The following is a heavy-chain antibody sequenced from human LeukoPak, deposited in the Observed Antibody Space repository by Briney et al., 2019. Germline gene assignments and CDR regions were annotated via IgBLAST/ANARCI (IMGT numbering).Heavy chain of an antibody. V-gene: IGHV4-59*08. CDR1: GGSISSYY. CDR2: IYYSGST. CDR3: ARSGGYSSPLGY. J-gene: IGHJ4*02. D-gene: IGHD6-13*01. Sequence: SETLSLTCTVSGGSISSYYWSWIRQPPGKGLECIGYIYYSGSTNYNPSLKSRVTISVDTSKNQFSLKLSSETAADTAVYYCARSGGYSSPLGYWGQGTLVTVSP.